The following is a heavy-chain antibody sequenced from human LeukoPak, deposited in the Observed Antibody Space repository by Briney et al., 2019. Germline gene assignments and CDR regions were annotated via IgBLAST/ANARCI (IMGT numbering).Heavy chain of an antibody. J-gene: IGHJ5*02. D-gene: IGHD6-19*01. Sequence: GGSLRLSCAASGFAFSSYSMNWVRQAPGKGLEWVSSISSSSSYIYYADSVKGRFTISRDNAKNSLYLQMNSLRAEDTAVYYCARACKDIAVAGTISHWFDPWGQGTLVTVSS. CDR3: ARACKDIAVAGTISHWFDP. CDR1: GFAFSSYS. CDR2: ISSSSSYI. V-gene: IGHV3-21*01.